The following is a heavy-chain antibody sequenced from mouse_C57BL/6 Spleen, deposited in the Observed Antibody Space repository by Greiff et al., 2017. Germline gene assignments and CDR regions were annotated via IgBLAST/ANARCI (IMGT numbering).Heavy chain of an antibody. CDR2: INYDGSST. Sequence: EVKLMESEGGLVQPGSSMKLSCTASGFTFSDYYMAWVRQVPEKGLEWVANINYDGSSTYYLDSLKSRFIISRDNAKNILYLQMSSLKSEDTATYYCARDLNGSPYFDVWGTGTTVTVSS. CDR3: ARDLNGSPYFDV. V-gene: IGHV5-16*01. J-gene: IGHJ1*03. CDR1: GFTFSDYY. D-gene: IGHD1-1*01.